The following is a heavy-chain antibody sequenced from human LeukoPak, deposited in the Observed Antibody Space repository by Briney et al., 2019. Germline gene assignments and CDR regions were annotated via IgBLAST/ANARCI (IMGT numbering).Heavy chain of an antibody. V-gene: IGHV4-39*01. CDR2: IYYSGST. Sequence: TSETLSLTCTVSGGSISSSSYYWGWIRQPPGKGLEWIGSIYYSGSTYYNPSLKSRVTISVDTSKNQFSLKLSSVTAADTAVYYCARRGIAAAGTVYWGQGTLVTVSS. CDR3: ARRGIAAAGTVY. J-gene: IGHJ4*02. CDR1: GGSISSSSYY. D-gene: IGHD6-13*01.